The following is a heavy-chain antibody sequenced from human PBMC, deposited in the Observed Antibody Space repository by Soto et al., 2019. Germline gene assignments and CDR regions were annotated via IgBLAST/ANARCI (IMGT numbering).Heavy chain of an antibody. CDR1: GGSISSGGYY. V-gene: IGHV4-31*03. CDR2: IYYSGST. Sequence: SETLSLTCTVSGGSISSGGYYWSWIRQHPGKGLEWIGYIYYSGSTYYNPSLKSRVTISVDTSKNQFSLKLSSVTAADTAVYYWARDAVVVVRYGMDVWGQGTTVTVSS. CDR3: ARDAVVVVRYGMDV. J-gene: IGHJ6*02. D-gene: IGHD2-15*01.